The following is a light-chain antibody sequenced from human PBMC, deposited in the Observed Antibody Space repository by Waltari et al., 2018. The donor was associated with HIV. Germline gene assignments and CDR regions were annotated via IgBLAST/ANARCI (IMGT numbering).Light chain of an antibody. CDR2: NVN. CDR3: CSYTSSGPRYVL. Sequence: QSALTQPASVSGSLGQSITISCTGTSGDVGGYNFVHWYQQHPGKAPKLIIYNVNSRPSGVSIRFSGSRSANTASLTISGLQAEDEADYFCCSYTSSGPRYVLFGGGTRLTVL. V-gene: IGLV2-14*03. CDR1: SGDVGGYNF. J-gene: IGLJ2*01.